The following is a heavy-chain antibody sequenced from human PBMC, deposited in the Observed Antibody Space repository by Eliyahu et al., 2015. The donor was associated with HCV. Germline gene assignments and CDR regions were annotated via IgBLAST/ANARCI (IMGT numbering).Heavy chain of an antibody. CDR3: IIGLY. Sequence: EVQVVESGGGLVNPGGSLXLXXXASXFTFSNDXMHWVRQAPGKGLEWVGLIKTRPEGGPTVYAAPVKGRFTISRDESNDTLYLQMNGLKAEDTAVYYCIIGLYWGQGALVTVSS. CDR2: IKTRPEGGPT. V-gene: IGHV3-15*01. J-gene: IGHJ4*02. CDR1: XFTFSNDX.